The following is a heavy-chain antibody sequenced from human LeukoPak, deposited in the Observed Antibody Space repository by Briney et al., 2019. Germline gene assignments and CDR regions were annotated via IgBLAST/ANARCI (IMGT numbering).Heavy chain of an antibody. V-gene: IGHV3-7*04. D-gene: IGHD3-16*01. Sequence: GSLTLTCAISGFSFSRDCISWVRQAPGKGLELVANIKEDGSEKYYVDSVKGRFTISRDNAKNSLYLQMNSLRAEDTAVYYCARAQGGVWGQGTTVTVSS. CDR1: GFSFSRDC. CDR3: ARAQGGV. CDR2: IKEDGSEK. J-gene: IGHJ6*02.